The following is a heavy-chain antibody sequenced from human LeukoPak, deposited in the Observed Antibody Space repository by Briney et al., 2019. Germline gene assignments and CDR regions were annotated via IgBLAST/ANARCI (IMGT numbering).Heavy chain of an antibody. Sequence: GASVKTSCKASGYTFTSYDINWVRQATGQGLEWMGWMNPNTGNTGYAQKFQGRVTMTRNTSINTAYMELSSLRSEDTAVYYCARTWSQSSGEDYWGQGTLVTVSS. J-gene: IGHJ4*02. CDR2: MNPNTGNT. CDR1: GYTFTSYD. D-gene: IGHD6-19*01. V-gene: IGHV1-8*01. CDR3: ARTWSQSSGEDY.